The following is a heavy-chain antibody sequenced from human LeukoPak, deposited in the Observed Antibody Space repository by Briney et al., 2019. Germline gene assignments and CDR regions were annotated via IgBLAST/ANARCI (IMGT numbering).Heavy chain of an antibody. J-gene: IGHJ4*02. CDR1: GFTFSSYA. V-gene: IGHV3-23*01. CDR2: ISGSGGST. CDR3: AKSPRYYYGSGSYHDY. Sequence: GGSLRLSCAASGFTFSSYAMSWVRQAPGKGLEWVSAISGSGGSTYYADSVKGRFTISRDNSKNTLYLQMNSLRAEDTAVYYCAKSPRYYYGSGSYHDYWGQGTLVTVSS. D-gene: IGHD3-10*01.